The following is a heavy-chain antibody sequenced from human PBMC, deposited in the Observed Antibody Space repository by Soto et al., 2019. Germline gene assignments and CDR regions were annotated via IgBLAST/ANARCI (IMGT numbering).Heavy chain of an antibody. Sequence: GESLKISCKGSGYSFTSYWIGWVRQMPGKGLEWMGIIYPGDSDTRYSPSFQGQVTISADKSISTAYLQRSSLKASDSAMYYCARRERASDFDYWGQGTLVTVSS. CDR2: IYPGDSDT. J-gene: IGHJ4*02. CDR3: ARRERASDFDY. D-gene: IGHD2-2*01. CDR1: GYSFTSYW. V-gene: IGHV5-51*01.